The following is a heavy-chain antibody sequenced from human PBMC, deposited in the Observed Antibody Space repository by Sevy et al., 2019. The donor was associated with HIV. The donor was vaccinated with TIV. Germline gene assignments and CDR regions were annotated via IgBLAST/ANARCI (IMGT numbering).Heavy chain of an antibody. J-gene: IGHJ4*02. CDR2: ISMSGTTI. Sequence: GGSLRLSCAASGFTFSDYHMSWIRQAPGKGPEWVSYISMSGTTINYADSVKGRFTIARDDAKKSLSLQMNGLRAEDTAVYYCGRGGYHPMYGGQGTLVTVSS. CDR3: GRGGYHPMY. V-gene: IGHV3-11*01. D-gene: IGHD6-13*01. CDR1: GFTFSDYH.